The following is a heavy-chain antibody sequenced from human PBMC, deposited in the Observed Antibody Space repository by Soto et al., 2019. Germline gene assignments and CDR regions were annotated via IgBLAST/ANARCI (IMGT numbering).Heavy chain of an antibody. CDR1: GGSISSSSYY. D-gene: IGHD4-17*01. CDR2: IYYSGST. V-gene: IGHV4-39*01. Sequence: PSETLSLTCTVSGGSISSSSYYWGWIRQPPGKGLEWIGSIYYSGSTYYNPSLKSRVTISVDTSKNQFSLKLSSVTAADTAVYYCARLYGDYDSWYFDYWGQGTPVTVSS. J-gene: IGHJ4*02. CDR3: ARLYGDYDSWYFDY.